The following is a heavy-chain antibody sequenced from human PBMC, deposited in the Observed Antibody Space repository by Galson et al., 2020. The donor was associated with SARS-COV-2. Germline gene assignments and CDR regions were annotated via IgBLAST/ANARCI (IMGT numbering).Heavy chain of an antibody. J-gene: IGHJ6*02. V-gene: IGHV4-39*07. CDR1: GGSISSSSYY. CDR2: IYYSGST. D-gene: IGHD3-3*01. Sequence: SETLSLTCTVSGGSISSSSYYWGWFRQPPGKGLEWIGSIYYSGSTYYNPSLKSRVTISVDTSKNQFSLKLSSVTAADTAVYYCAREPTYYDFWSGLAGDYYYYYGMDVWGQGTTVTVSS. CDR3: AREPTYYDFWSGLAGDYYYYYGMDV.